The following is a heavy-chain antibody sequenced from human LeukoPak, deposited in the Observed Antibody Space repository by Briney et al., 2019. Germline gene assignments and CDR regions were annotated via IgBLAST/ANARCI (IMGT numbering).Heavy chain of an antibody. Sequence: SETLSHTCTVSGGSISSYYWSWIRQPAGKGLEWVGRIYTSGSTNYNPSLKSRVTMSVDTSKNQFSLKLSSVTAADTAVYYCARIRAPVYYDSSGYYSHPDAFDIWGQGTMVTVSS. V-gene: IGHV4-4*07. J-gene: IGHJ3*02. CDR1: GGSISSYY. CDR2: IYTSGST. CDR3: ARIRAPVYYDSSGYYSHPDAFDI. D-gene: IGHD3-22*01.